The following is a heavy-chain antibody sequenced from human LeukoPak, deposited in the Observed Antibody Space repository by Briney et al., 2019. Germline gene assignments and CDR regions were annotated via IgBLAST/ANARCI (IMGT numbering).Heavy chain of an antibody. CDR1: GGSISSYY. CDR2: IYYSGST. Sequence: PSETLSLTCTVSGGSISSYYWSWIRQPPGKGLEWIGYIYYSGSTNYNPSLKSRVTISVDTSKNQFSLKLSSATAADTAVYYCARDQGYCSSTSCNNWFDPWGQGTLVTVSS. V-gene: IGHV4-59*01. CDR3: ARDQGYCSSTSCNNWFDP. J-gene: IGHJ5*02. D-gene: IGHD2-2*01.